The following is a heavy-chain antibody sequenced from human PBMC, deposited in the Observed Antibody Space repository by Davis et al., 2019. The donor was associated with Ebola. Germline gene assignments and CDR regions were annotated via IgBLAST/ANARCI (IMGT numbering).Heavy chain of an antibody. CDR3: ARDSLIWIQVWSRIDY. CDR1: GFSIGTFA. J-gene: IGHJ4*02. Sequence: GGSLRLSCSASGFSIGTFAMHWVRQAPGKGLEWVAFISYNDESKYYADSVKGRFTISRDESKNTVYLQMNRLRNEDTASYFCARDSLIWIQVWSRIDYWGRGTLVSVSS. V-gene: IGHV3-30*03. D-gene: IGHD5-18*01. CDR2: ISYNDESK.